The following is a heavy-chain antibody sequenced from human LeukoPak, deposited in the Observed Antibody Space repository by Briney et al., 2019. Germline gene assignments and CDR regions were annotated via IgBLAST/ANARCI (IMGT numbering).Heavy chain of an antibody. CDR2: IYYSGST. D-gene: IGHD3-22*01. J-gene: IGHJ4*02. V-gene: IGHV4-39*01. Sequence: PSETLSLTCTVSDDSITTYYWGWIRQPPGKGLEWIGSIYYSGSTYYNPSLKSRVTISVDTSKNQFSLKLSSVTAADTAVYYCASGTYYYDSSGYLRFPFDYWGQGTLVTVSS. CDR1: DDSITTYY. CDR3: ASGTYYYDSSGYLRFPFDY.